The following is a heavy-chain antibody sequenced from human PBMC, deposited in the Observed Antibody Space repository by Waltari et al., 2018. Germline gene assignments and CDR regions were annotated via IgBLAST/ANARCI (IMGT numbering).Heavy chain of an antibody. Sequence: QLQLQESGPGLVKPSATLSPTCTVSGGTISSSSYYWGWIRQPPGQGLEWIGRIHYSGRTYYNPSLKSRVTISVETSKNQFSLRLSCVTAADTAVYYCARDDYYGSCDYFDYWGQGTLVTVSS. J-gene: IGHJ4*02. V-gene: IGHV4-39*07. D-gene: IGHD3-10*01. CDR2: IHYSGRT. CDR3: ARDDYYGSCDYFDY. CDR1: GGTISSSSYY.